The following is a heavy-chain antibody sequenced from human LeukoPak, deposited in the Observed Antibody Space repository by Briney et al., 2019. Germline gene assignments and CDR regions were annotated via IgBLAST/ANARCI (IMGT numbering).Heavy chain of an antibody. CDR1: GGSISSGGYY. Sequence: SETLSLTCTVSGGSISSGGYYWSWIRQPPGKGLEWIGYIYHSGSTYYNPSLKSRVTISVDRSKNQFSLKLSSVTAADTAVYYCARVSTVPYYYYMDVWGKGTTVTVSS. D-gene: IGHD2/OR15-2a*01. CDR2: IYHSGST. V-gene: IGHV4-30-2*01. J-gene: IGHJ6*03. CDR3: ARVSTVPYYYYMDV.